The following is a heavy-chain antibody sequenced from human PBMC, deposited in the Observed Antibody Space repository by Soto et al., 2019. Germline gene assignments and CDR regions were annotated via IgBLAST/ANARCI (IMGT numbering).Heavy chain of an antibody. CDR3: ADDNSTICGVVIENYYYGMDF. Sequence: SVKVSCKASGGTFSSYALRWVRPAPGQVLELMGGIIPIFGTANYAQKFQGRVTITADESTSTAYMELSSLRSEDTAVYYCADDNSTICGVVIENYYYGMDFWGQVTTVTVSS. V-gene: IGHV1-69*13. J-gene: IGHJ6*02. CDR2: IIPIFGTA. CDR1: GGTFSSYA. D-gene: IGHD3-3*01.